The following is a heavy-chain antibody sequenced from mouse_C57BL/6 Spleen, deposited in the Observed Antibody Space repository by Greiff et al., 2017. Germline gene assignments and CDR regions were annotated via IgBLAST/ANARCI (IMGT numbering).Heavy chain of an antibody. D-gene: IGHD1-1*01. Sequence: QVQLQQSGPGLVQPSQSLSITCTVSGFSLTSSGVHWVRQSPGKGLEWLGVIWRGGSTDYNAAFMSRLSITKDNSKRQVFFKMNSLQADDTAISYCAKNKASSYWYFDVWGTGTTVTVAS. CDR1: GFSLTSSG. CDR2: IWRGGST. V-gene: IGHV2-5*01. CDR3: AKNKASSYWYFDV. J-gene: IGHJ1*03.